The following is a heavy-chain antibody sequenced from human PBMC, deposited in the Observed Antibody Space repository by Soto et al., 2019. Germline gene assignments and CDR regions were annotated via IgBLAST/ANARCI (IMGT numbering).Heavy chain of an antibody. D-gene: IGHD5-12*01. CDR3: ARTDAKGAVEMATLSLDY. CDR2: IIPIFGTA. Sequence: SVKVSCKASGGTFSRYAISWVRQAPGQGLGWMGGIIPIFGTANYAQKFQGRVTITADASTSTAYMELSSRRTEDTAVYYCARTDAKGAVEMATLSLDYWGQGALVTVSS. V-gene: IGHV1-69*13. CDR1: GGTFSRYA. J-gene: IGHJ4*02.